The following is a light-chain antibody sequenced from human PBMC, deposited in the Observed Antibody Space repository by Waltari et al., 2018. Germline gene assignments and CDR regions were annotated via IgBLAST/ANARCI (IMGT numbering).Light chain of an antibody. V-gene: IGLV3-21*02. J-gene: IGLJ2*01. CDR1: NLGGKS. CDR3: QVWDSDSDRHVL. CDR2: GDG. Sequence: SFVLTQPPSVTVAPGQTARITCGGKNLGGKSVHWYQQKPGQAPVLVVYGDGDRPSGRPHRFAGFNSGDAATLFISRVEAGDEADFYCQVWDSDSDRHVLFGGGTKLTVL.